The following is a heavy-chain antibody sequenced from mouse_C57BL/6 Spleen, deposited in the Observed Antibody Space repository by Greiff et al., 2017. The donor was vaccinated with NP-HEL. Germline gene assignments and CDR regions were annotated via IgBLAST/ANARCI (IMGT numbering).Heavy chain of an antibody. D-gene: IGHD1-1*01. CDR3: ASHYYGSSYCFDY. CDR2: IDPEDGET. Sequence: VHVKQSGAELVKPGASVKLSCTASGFNIKDYYMHWVKQRTEQGLEWIGRIDPEDGETKYAPKFQGKATITADTSSNTAYLQLSSLTSEDTAVYYCASHYYGSSYCFDYWGQGTTLTVSS. CDR1: GFNIKDYY. V-gene: IGHV14-2*01. J-gene: IGHJ2*01.